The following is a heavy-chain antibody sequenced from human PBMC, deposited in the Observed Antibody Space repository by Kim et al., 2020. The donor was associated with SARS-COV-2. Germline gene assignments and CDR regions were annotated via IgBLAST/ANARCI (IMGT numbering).Heavy chain of an antibody. CDR2: ISSSSSYK. D-gene: IGHD3-16*02. CDR3: ARVGYDYVWGSYRDYYYYYGMDV. Sequence: GGSLRLSCAASGFTFSDYYMSWIRQAPGKGLEWVSYISSSSSYKYYADSVKGRFTISRDNAKNSLYLQMNSLRAEDTAVYYCARVGYDYVWGSYRDYYYYYGMDVWGQGTTVTVSS. CDR1: GFTFSDYY. V-gene: IGHV3-11*05. J-gene: IGHJ6*02.